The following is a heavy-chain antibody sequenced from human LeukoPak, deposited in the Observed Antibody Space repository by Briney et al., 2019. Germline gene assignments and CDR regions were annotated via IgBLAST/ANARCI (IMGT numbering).Heavy chain of an antibody. V-gene: IGHV3-23*01. CDR3: AKHDLSGSYFVY. Sequence: PGGSLRLSCAASGFTFSSYTMSWVRQAPGKGLEWVSTICGSGSCTYYADSVKGRFTISRDNSRNTLSLQMNSLRVEDAALYYCAKHDLSGSYFVYWGQGTLVTVSS. CDR2: ICGSGSCT. CDR1: GFTFSSYT. D-gene: IGHD3-10*01. J-gene: IGHJ4*02.